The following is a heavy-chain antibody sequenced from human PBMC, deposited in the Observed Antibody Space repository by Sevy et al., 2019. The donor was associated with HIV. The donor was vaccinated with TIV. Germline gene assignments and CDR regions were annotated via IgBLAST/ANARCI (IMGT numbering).Heavy chain of an antibody. CDR2: IYYSGST. Sequence: SETLSLTCTVSGGSISSSSYYWGWIRQPPGKGLEWIGSIYYSGSTYYNPSLKSRVTISVDTSKNQFSLKLSSVTAADTAVYYCARLVRGVTSGDFDYWGQGTLVTVSS. CDR1: GGSISSSSYY. V-gene: IGHV4-39*01. CDR3: ARLVRGVTSGDFDY. D-gene: IGHD3-10*01. J-gene: IGHJ4*02.